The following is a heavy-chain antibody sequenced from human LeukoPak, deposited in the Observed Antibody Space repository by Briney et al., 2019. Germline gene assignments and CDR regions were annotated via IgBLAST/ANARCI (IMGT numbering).Heavy chain of an antibody. Sequence: ASVKVSCKLSGDTLTELIMHLVRQTPAKGLEWMGGFDTEDAETINAEKFQGRVTMTEDTSTDTAYMELRSLRSEDTAVYYCVTGPTTEITIPTQNFFDFWGQGTLVTVSS. CDR2: FDTEDAET. CDR1: GDTLTELI. D-gene: IGHD1-20*01. CDR3: VTGPTTEITIPTQNFFDF. V-gene: IGHV1-24*01. J-gene: IGHJ4*02.